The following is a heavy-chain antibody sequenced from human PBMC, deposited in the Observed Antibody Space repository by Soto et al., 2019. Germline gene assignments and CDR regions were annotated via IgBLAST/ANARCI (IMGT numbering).Heavy chain of an antibody. CDR3: ARVRSSGYYQNWFDP. Sequence: ASETLSLTCTVSGGSISSYYWSWIRQPPGKGLEWIGYIYYSGSTNYNPSLKSRVTISVDTSKNQFSLKLSSVTAADTAVYYCARVRSSGYYQNWFDPWGQGTLVTVSS. D-gene: IGHD3-22*01. CDR1: GGSISSYY. V-gene: IGHV4-59*01. J-gene: IGHJ5*02. CDR2: IYYSGST.